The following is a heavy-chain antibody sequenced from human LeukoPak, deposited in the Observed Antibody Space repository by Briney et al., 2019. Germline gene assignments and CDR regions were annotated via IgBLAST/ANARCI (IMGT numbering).Heavy chain of an antibody. V-gene: IGHV3-23*01. CDR3: AKDVSIVVVPAALDY. J-gene: IGHJ4*02. CDR2: ISGSGGST. CDR1: GFTFSSYA. D-gene: IGHD2-2*01. Sequence: PGGSLRLSCAASGFTFSSYAMSWVRQAPGKGLEWVSAISGSGGSTYYADSVKGRFTISRDNSKNTLYLQMNSLRAEDTAVYYCAKDVSIVVVPAALDYWGQGTLVTVSS.